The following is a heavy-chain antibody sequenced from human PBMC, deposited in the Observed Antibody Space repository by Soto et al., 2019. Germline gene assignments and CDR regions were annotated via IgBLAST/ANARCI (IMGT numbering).Heavy chain of an antibody. J-gene: IGHJ6*02. CDR1: GYTFTSYG. CDR3: ARDPASGDFWIGPRSEGYYYYCMVV. Sequence: ASVKVSCKASGYTFTSYGISWARQAPGQGLEWMGWISAYNGNTNYAQKLQGRVTMTTDTSTSTAYMELRSLRSDDTAVYYCARDPASGDFWIGPRSEGYYYYCMVVWGQGTTGTGS. D-gene: IGHD3-3*01. V-gene: IGHV1-18*04. CDR2: ISAYNGNT.